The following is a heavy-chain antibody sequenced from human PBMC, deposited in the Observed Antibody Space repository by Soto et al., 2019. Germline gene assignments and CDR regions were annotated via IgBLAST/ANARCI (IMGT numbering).Heavy chain of an antibody. CDR3: VKGEYDILTGYKYYYYYYGMDV. V-gene: IGHV3-64D*06. J-gene: IGHJ6*02. CDR2: ISSNGGST. D-gene: IGHD3-9*01. Sequence: GGSLRLSCSASGFTFSSYAMHWVRQAPGKGLEYVSAISSNGGSTYYADSVKGRFTISRDNSKNTLYLQMSSLRAEDTAVYYCVKGEYDILTGYKYYYYYYGMDVWGQGTTVTVSS. CDR1: GFTFSSYA.